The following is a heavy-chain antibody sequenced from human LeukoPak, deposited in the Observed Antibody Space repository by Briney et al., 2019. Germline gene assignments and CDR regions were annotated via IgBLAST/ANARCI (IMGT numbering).Heavy chain of an antibody. V-gene: IGHV3-53*01. J-gene: IGHJ6*03. CDR1: GFTVSSNY. CDR3: ARANDNYYYYYMDV. Sequence: GGSLRLSCAASGFTVSSNYMSWVRQAPGKGLEWVSVIYSGSSTYYADSVKGRFTISRDNAKNSLYLQMNSLRAEDTAVYYCARANDNYYYYYMDVWGKGTTVTISS. D-gene: IGHD3-9*01. CDR2: IYSGSST.